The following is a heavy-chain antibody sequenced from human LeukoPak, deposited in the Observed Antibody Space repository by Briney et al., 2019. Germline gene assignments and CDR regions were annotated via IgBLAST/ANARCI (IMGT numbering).Heavy chain of an antibody. V-gene: IGHV3-30-3*01. CDR2: ISYDGSNK. J-gene: IGHJ6*02. CDR1: GFTFSSYA. D-gene: IGHD2-2*01. Sequence: PGGSLRLSCAASGFTFSSYAMHWVRQAPGKGLEWVAVISYDGSNKYYADSVKGRFTISRDNSKNTLYLQMNSLRAEDTAVYYCARGYCSSTSCYPVLYYYYCGMDVWGQGTTVTVSS. CDR3: ARGYCSSTSCYPVLYYYYCGMDV.